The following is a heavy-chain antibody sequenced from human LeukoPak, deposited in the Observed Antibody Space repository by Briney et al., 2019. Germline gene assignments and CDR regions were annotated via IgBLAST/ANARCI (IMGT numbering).Heavy chain of an antibody. V-gene: IGHV1-2*02. J-gene: IGHJ4*02. CDR3: ARVLRYFDSRPLGY. CDR1: VYTFTVSY. Sequence: VSSKASVYTFTVSYIHWVRQAPGQGHEWSGWIKPNLGGIIQAQKRPGRVTLTRHTSSTTASLELSGLSCGDPAVHYFARVLRYFDSRPLGYWGQGTLVTVSS. D-gene: IGHD3-9*01. CDR2: IKPNLGGI.